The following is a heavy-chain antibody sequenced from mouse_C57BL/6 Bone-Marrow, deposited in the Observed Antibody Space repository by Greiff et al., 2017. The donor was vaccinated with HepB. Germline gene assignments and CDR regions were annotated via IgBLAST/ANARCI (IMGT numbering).Heavy chain of an antibody. D-gene: IGHD1-1*01. CDR1: GYTFTEYT. CDR2: FYPGSGSI. CDR3: AGHEGAPCYGSSPFAY. Sequence: QVQLLQSGAELVKPGASVKLSCKASGYTFTEYTIHWVKQRPGQGLEWIGWFYPGSGSIKYNKKFKDKATLTADKSSSTVYMELSRLTSEDTAVYFCAGHEGAPCYGSSPFAYWGRGTVITVSA. V-gene: IGHV1-62-2*01. J-gene: IGHJ3*01.